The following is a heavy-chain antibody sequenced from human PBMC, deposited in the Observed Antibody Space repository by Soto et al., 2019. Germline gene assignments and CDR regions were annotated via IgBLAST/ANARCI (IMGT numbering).Heavy chain of an antibody. CDR2: INPNSGGT. V-gene: IGHV1-2*04. CDR3: ARVGSRHDNSSGWYYAFDI. J-gene: IGHJ3*02. D-gene: IGHD6-19*01. Sequence: ASVKVSCKASGYTFTGYYMHWVRQAPGQGLEWMGWINPNSGGTNYAQKFQGWVTMTRDTSISTAYMELSRLRSDDTAVYYCARVGSRHDNSSGWYYAFDIWGQGTMVTVAS. CDR1: GYTFTGYY.